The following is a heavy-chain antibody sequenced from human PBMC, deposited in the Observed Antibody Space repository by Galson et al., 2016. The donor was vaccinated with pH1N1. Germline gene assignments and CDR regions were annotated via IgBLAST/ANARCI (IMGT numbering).Heavy chain of an antibody. CDR3: VKDIVSSGYDCTFDQ. CDR1: GFIFSDYA. J-gene: IGHJ4*02. V-gene: IGHV3-9*01. CDR2: IAWNSGII. Sequence: SLRLSCAASGFIFSDYAMHWVRQAPGKALEWVSGIAWNSGIIGYADSVKGRFTISRDNAKNSLYLQMNALRPEDTALYYCVKDIVSSGYDCTFDQWGQGNLVTVSS. D-gene: IGHD5-12*01.